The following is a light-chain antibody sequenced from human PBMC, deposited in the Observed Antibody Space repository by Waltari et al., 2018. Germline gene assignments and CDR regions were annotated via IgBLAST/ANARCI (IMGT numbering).Light chain of an antibody. CDR2: DAS. CDR1: QDISSSY. J-gene: IGKJ1*01. Sequence: EFVLTQSPGTLSFLPGQRATLPCRASQDISSSYLAWHQQRPAQAPRLLIHDASSRATGVTDRFSGSGSGTDVTLTISGLEPEDVAVYYCQQYDTSTEWTFGQGTKVEIK. CDR3: QQYDTSTEWT. V-gene: IGKV3-20*01.